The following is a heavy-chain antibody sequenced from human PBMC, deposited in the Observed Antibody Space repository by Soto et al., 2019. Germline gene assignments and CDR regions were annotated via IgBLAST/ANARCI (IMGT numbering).Heavy chain of an antibody. CDR2: IKQDGSEK. V-gene: IGHV3-7*01. Sequence: EVQLVESGGGLVQPGGSLRLSCAASGFTFSSYWMSWVRQAPGKGLEWEANIKQDGSEKYYVDSVKGRFTISRDNAKNSLYLQMNSLRAEDTAVYYCASMGGRIAAGAYAFDIWGQGTMVTVSS. CDR1: GFTFSSYW. D-gene: IGHD6-13*01. CDR3: ASMGGRIAAGAYAFDI. J-gene: IGHJ3*02.